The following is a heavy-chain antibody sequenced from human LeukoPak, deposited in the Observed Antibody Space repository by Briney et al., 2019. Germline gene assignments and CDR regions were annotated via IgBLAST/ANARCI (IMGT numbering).Heavy chain of an antibody. Sequence: PSETLSLTCTVSGGSISSYNWSWIRQPPGKGLEWIGYIYYSGSTNYNPSLKSRVTISVDTSKNQFSLKLSSVTAADTAVYYCARRAERYSSSWYDYWGQGTLVTVSS. CDR3: ARRAERYSSSWYDY. D-gene: IGHD6-13*01. J-gene: IGHJ4*02. V-gene: IGHV4-59*08. CDR2: IYYSGST. CDR1: GGSISSYN.